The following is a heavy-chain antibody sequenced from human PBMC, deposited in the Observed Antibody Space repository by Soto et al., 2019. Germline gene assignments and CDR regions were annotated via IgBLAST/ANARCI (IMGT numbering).Heavy chain of an antibody. CDR1: GYTFTSFG. CDR2: ITTDKGKT. Sequence: GASVKVSCKTSGYTFTSFGISWVRQAPGQGLEWMGWITTDKGKTNYAQKFQGRVTMTTDTSTSTAYMELRSPRSDDTAVYYCATRSPAFDYWGQGTLVTAPQ. CDR3: ATRSPAFDY. J-gene: IGHJ4*02. V-gene: IGHV1-18*01.